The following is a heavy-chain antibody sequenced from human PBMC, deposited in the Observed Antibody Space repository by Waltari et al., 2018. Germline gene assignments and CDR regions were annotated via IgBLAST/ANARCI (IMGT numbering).Heavy chain of an antibody. CDR3: ARGFSY. V-gene: IGHV4-34*01. CDR2: INHSGST. CDR1: GGSFSGYY. J-gene: IGHJ4*02. Sequence: QVQLQQWGAGLLKPSETMSLTCAVSGGSFSGYYWSWIRQPPGKGLEWIGEINHSGSTNYNPSLKSRVTISVDTSKNQFSLKLSSVTAADTAVYYCARGFSYWGQGTLVTVSS.